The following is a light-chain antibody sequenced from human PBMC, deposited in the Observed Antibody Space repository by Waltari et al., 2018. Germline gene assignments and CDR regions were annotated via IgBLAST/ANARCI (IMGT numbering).Light chain of an antibody. J-gene: IGLJ2*01. CDR1: SSDVGDYNY. CDR3: CSYAGRYTFDVV. CDR2: DVT. Sequence: QSALTQPRSVSGSPGQSVTISCTGTSSDVGDYNYVSWYQQHPDKAPKLMIYDVTKRPSGVPDRLSGPKSGNTASLTSSGLQAEDEADYYCCSYAGRYTFDVVFGGGTKLTVL. V-gene: IGLV2-11*01.